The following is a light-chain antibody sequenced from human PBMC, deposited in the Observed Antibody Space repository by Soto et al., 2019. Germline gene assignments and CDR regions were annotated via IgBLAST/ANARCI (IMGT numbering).Light chain of an antibody. CDR2: AAS. Sequence: DIQMTQSPSSLSASVGDRVTITCRASQDIKNYVAWFQQKSGRAPKSLIYAASHLQSGVPSRFSGSGSGTVFTLTISSLQDEDFATYYCQQYSTYPLTFGPGTKVVS. J-gene: IGKJ3*01. V-gene: IGKV1-16*01. CDR3: QQYSTYPLT. CDR1: QDIKNY.